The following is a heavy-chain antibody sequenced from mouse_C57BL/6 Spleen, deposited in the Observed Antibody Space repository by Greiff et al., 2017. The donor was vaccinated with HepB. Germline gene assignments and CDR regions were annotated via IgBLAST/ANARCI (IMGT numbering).Heavy chain of an antibody. CDR2: ISYSGST. CDR3: ARDGDYFFAY. J-gene: IGHJ3*01. V-gene: IGHV3-1*01. Sequence: EVQLQESGPGMVKPSQSLSLTCTVPGYSITSGYDWHWIRHFPGNKLEWMGYISYSGSTNYNPSLKSRISITHDTSKNHFFLKLNSVTTEDTATYYCARDGDYFFAYWGQGTLVTVSA. CDR1: GYSITSGYD. D-gene: IGHD1-1*01.